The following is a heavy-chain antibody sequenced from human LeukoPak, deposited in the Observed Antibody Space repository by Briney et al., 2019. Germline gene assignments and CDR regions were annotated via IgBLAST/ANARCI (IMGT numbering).Heavy chain of an antibody. Sequence: ASVKVSCKASGYTFPSYVISWVRQAPGQGLEWMGWISAYNGNTNYAQKLQGRVTMTTDTSTSTAYMELRSLRSDDTAVYYCARDPKYDYVWGSYRPEEGYFDYWGQGTLVTVSS. CDR3: ARDPKYDYVWGSYRPEEGYFDY. V-gene: IGHV1-18*04. CDR1: GYTFPSYV. CDR2: ISAYNGNT. D-gene: IGHD3-16*02. J-gene: IGHJ4*02.